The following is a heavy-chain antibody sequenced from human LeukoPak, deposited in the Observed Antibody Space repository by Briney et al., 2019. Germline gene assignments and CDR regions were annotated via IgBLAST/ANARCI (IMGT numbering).Heavy chain of an antibody. CDR1: GFTFSDYY. CDR3: ARGSGITMIVVNYFDY. D-gene: IGHD3-22*01. J-gene: IGHJ4*02. Sequence: GGSLRLSCAASGFTFSDYYMSWIRQAPGKGLEWVSYISSSGSTIYYADSVKGRFTISRDNAKNSLYLQMNSLRAEDTAVYYCARGSGITMIVVNYFDYWGQGTLVTISS. CDR2: ISSSGSTI. V-gene: IGHV3-11*01.